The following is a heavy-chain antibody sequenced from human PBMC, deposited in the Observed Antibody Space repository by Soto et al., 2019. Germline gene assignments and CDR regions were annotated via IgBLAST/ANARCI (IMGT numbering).Heavy chain of an antibody. CDR2: ISGSGGST. Sequence: GGSLRLSCAASGFTFSSYAMSWVRQAPGKGLEWVSAISGSGGSTYYADSVKGRFTISRDNSKNTLYLQMNSLRAEDTAVYYCAKEHVVMVRGVIITIFRYMDVWGKGTTVTVSS. D-gene: IGHD3-10*01. CDR3: AKEHVVMVRGVIITIFRYMDV. V-gene: IGHV3-23*01. J-gene: IGHJ6*03. CDR1: GFTFSSYA.